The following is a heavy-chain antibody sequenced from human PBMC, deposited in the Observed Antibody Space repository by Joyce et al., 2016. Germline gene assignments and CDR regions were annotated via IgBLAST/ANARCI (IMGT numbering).Heavy chain of an antibody. Sequence: QVQLVQSGAEVKEPGASVRVSCKASGFAFISYDINWVRQAPGQGLEYMGWMTVNTGDTGYAQKFRGRVTMSRDTSTSTAYLDLGNLISEDTAVYYCARVRPHHDNTNYDYWGQGTLVTVSS. V-gene: IGHV1-8*01. CDR2: MTVNTGDT. CDR1: GFAFISYD. CDR3: ARVRPHHDNTNYDY. D-gene: IGHD2-8*01. J-gene: IGHJ4*02.